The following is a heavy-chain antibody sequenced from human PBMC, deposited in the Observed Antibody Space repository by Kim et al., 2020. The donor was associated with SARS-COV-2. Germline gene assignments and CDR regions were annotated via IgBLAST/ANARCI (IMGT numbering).Heavy chain of an antibody. CDR3: ARVKRGWQGWFDP. CDR2: IYHSGST. J-gene: IGHJ5*02. D-gene: IGHD3-10*01. V-gene: IGHV4-4*02. Sequence: SETLSLTCAVSGGSISSSNWWSWVRQPPGKGLEWIGEIYHSGSTNYNPSLKSRVTISVDKSKNQFSLKLSSVTAADTAVYYCARVKRGWQGWFDPWGQGTLVTVSS. CDR1: GGSISSSNW.